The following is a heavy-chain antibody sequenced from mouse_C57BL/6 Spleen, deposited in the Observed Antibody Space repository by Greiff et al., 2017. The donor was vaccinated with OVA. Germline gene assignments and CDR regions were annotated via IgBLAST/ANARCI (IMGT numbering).Heavy chain of an antibody. V-gene: IGHV1-76*01. CDR3: ARSGLTGTLDY. D-gene: IGHD4-1*01. J-gene: IGHJ2*01. CDR2: IYPGSGNT. CDR1: VYTFTDYY. Sequence: VQLQQSGAELVRPGASVKLSCKASVYTFTDYYINWVKQRPGQGLEWIARIYPGSGNTYYNEKFKGKATLTAEKSSSTAYMQLSSLTSEDSAVYFCARSGLTGTLDYWGQGTTLTVSS.